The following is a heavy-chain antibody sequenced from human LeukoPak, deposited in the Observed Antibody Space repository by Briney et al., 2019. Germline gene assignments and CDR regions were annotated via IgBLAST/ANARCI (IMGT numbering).Heavy chain of an antibody. CDR2: ISWNSGSI. J-gene: IGHJ4*02. D-gene: IGHD2-2*01. CDR1: GFTFDDYA. CDR3: AKGYCSSTSCYEAYYFDY. Sequence: GRSLRLSCAASGFTFDDYAMHWVRQAPGKGLEWVSGISWNSGSIGYADSVKGRFTISRDNTKNSLYLQMNSLRAEDTALYYCAKGYCSSTSCYEAYYFDYWGQGTLVTVSS. V-gene: IGHV3-9*01.